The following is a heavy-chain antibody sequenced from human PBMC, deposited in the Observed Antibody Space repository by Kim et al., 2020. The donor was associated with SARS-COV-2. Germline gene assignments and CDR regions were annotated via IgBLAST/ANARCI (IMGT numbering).Heavy chain of an antibody. Sequence: GGSLRLSCAASGFTFSSYGMHWVRQAPGKGLEWVAVISYDGSNKYYADSVKGLFTISRDNSKNTLYLQMNSLRAEDTAVYYCARLMGATPKGAFDIWGQGTMVTVSS. D-gene: IGHD1-26*01. V-gene: IGHV3-30*03. CDR1: GFTFSSYG. J-gene: IGHJ3*02. CDR3: ARLMGATPKGAFDI. CDR2: ISYDGSNK.